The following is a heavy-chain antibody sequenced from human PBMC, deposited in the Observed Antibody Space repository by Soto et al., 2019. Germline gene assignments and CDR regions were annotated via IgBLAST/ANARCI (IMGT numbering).Heavy chain of an antibody. CDR2: MNPSSGNT. CDR3: ARRRGVVAARPYYYYVMDV. Sequence: GASGRVWCKASGCTFISYEINWVRQATGQGLEWMGWMNPSSGNTVYAQKFQGRVNMSRNTSTSTAYMELSSLRSDDTAVYYCARRRGVVAARPYYYYVMDVWGQGTTVTVSS. CDR1: GCTFISYE. D-gene: IGHD6-6*01. V-gene: IGHV1-8*01. J-gene: IGHJ6*02.